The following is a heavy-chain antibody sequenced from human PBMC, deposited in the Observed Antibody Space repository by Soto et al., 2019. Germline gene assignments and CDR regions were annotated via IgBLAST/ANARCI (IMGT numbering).Heavy chain of an antibody. V-gene: IGHV4-30-4*01. J-gene: IGHJ3*01. CDR2: IYYSGST. D-gene: IGHD2-2*01. Sequence: QVQLQESGPGLVKPSQTLSLTCTVSGGSISSGDYYWNWIRQPPGKGLEWIGSIYYSGSTYYSPSLKSRVPISVGTSKNQFPLEPRFVTVAATAVYYCVRRAPGACSSTSCSNAFDLWGRGTMVAVAS. CDR3: VRRAPGACSSTSCSNAFDL. CDR1: GGSISSGDYY.